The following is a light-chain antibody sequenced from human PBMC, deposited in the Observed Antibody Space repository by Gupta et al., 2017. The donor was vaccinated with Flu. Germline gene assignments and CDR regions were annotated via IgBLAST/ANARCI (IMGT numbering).Light chain of an antibody. Sequence: DIQMTQSPSTLSASVGDRVTITCRASQSISDWLAWYQQKPGKAPNLLIYKASILQSGVPSRFSGSGFGAEFTLTINSLQPDDFATYYCQEESGNLRTFGQGTKVDMK. CDR3: QEESGNLRT. V-gene: IGKV1-5*03. CDR2: KAS. J-gene: IGKJ1*01. CDR1: QSISDW.